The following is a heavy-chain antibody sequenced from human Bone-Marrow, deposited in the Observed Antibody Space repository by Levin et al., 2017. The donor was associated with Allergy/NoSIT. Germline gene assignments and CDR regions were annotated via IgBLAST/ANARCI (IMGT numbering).Heavy chain of an antibody. D-gene: IGHD3-10*01. Sequence: PSETLSLTCTVSGYSISSGYYWGWIRQPPGKGLEWIGSIYHSGSTYYNPSLKSRVTISVDTSKNQFSLKLSSVTAADTAVYYCATLLWFGEPCRWGQGTLVTVSS. J-gene: IGHJ4*02. CDR2: IYHSGST. CDR1: GYSISSGYY. CDR3: ATLLWFGEPCR. V-gene: IGHV4-38-2*02.